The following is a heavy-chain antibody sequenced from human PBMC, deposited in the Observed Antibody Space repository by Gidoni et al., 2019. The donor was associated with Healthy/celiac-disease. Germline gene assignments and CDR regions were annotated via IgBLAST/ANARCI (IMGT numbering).Heavy chain of an antibody. J-gene: IGHJ3*02. Sequence: QVQLVQSGAEVKKPGSSVKVSCKASGRPFRSYAISWVRQAPEQGLAWMGGIIPIFGTANYAQKFQGRVTITANESTSTAYMELSSLRSEDTAVYYCAREPHYGDSPRAFDIWGQGTMVTVSS. CDR2: IIPIFGTA. CDR1: GRPFRSYA. CDR3: AREPHYGDSPRAFDI. D-gene: IGHD4-17*01. V-gene: IGHV1-69*01.